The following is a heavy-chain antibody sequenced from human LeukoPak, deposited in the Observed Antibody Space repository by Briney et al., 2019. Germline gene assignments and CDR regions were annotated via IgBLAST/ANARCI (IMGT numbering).Heavy chain of an antibody. V-gene: IGHV3-30*02. D-gene: IGHD3-9*01. CDR3: AKASYILTGYYEDYFDY. J-gene: IGHJ4*02. Sequence: PGGSLRLSCAASGFTFSSYGMHWVRQAPGKGLEWVAFIRYDGSNKYYADSVKGRFTISRDNSKNTLYLQMNSLRAEDTAVYYCAKASYILTGYYEDYFDYWGQGTLVTVSS. CDR2: IRYDGSNK. CDR1: GFTFSSYG.